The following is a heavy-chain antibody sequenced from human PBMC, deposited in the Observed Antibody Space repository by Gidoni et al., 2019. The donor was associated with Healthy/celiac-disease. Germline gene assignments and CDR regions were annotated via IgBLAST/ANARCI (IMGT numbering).Heavy chain of an antibody. CDR1: GYTFTSYD. J-gene: IGHJ6*02. CDR3: ARGTVVVPADYYYYGMDV. CDR2: MNPNSGNT. V-gene: IGHV1-8*01. D-gene: IGHD2-2*01. Sequence: QVQLVQSGAEGKKPGASVKVSCQASGYTFTSYDINWVRQATGQGLEWMGWMNPNSGNTGYAQKFQGRVTMTRNTSISTAYMELSSLRSEDTAVYYCARGTVVVPADYYYYGMDVWGQGTTVTVSS.